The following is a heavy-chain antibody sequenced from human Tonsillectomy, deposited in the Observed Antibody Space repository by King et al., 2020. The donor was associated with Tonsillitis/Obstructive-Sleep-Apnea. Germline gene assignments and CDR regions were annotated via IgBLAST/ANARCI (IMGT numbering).Heavy chain of an antibody. CDR2: ISYDGSNK. CDR3: ARDPAGDYYDSSGPNLYYFDY. D-gene: IGHD3-22*01. CDR1: GFTFSSYA. V-gene: IGHV3-30*04. J-gene: IGHJ4*02. Sequence: VQLVESGGGVVQPGRSLRLSCAASGFTFSSYAMHRVRQAPGKGLEWVAVISYDGSNKYYADSVKGRFTISRDNSKNTLYLQMNSLRAEDTAVYYCARDPAGDYYDSSGPNLYYFDYWGQGTLVTVSS.